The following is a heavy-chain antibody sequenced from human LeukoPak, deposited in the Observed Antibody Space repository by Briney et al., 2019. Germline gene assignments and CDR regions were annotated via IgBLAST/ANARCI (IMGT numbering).Heavy chain of an antibody. CDR3: ARDGALRAYYFDY. J-gene: IGHJ4*02. Sequence: GSLRLSCAASGFTFSGYAMSWVRQAPGKGLEWVSAISGSGGSTYYADSVKGRFTISRGNSKNTLYLQMNSLRAEDTAVYYCARDGALRAYYFDYWGQGTLVTVSS. CDR1: GFTFSGYA. V-gene: IGHV3-23*01. D-gene: IGHD4/OR15-4a*01. CDR2: ISGSGGST.